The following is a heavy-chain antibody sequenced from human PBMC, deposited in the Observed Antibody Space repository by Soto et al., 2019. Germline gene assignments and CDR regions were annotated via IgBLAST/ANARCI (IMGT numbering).Heavy chain of an antibody. V-gene: IGHV2-5*02. Sequence: QITLRESGPTLVIPTQTLTLTCTFSGFSLRTGGVAVGWIRQPPGKALEWLALIFWDDDKNYNPSLVSRLTVAKDTSKNQLVLTMTSVDPVATATYYCAHRLRYYDTTGRHWGAFDYWGQGMLVTVSS. CDR3: AHRLRYYDTTGRHWGAFDY. CDR1: GFSLRTGGVA. CDR2: IFWDDDK. J-gene: IGHJ4*02. D-gene: IGHD3-22*01.